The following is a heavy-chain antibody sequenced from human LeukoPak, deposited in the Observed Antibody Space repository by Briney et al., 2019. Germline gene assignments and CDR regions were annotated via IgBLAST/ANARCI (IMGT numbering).Heavy chain of an antibody. J-gene: IGHJ4*02. D-gene: IGHD3-3*01. V-gene: IGHV3-9*03. Sequence: GRSLRLSCAASGFTFDDYAMHWVRQAPGKGLEWVSGISWNSGSIGYADSVKGRFTISRDNAKNSLYLQMNSLRSEDMALYYCAKDKSRFLEWLSFDYWGQGTLVTVSS. CDR3: AKDKSRFLEWLSFDY. CDR1: GFTFDDYA. CDR2: ISWNSGSI.